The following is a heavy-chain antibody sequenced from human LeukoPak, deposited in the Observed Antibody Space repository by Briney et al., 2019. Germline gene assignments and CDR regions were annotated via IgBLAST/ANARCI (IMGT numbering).Heavy chain of an antibody. Sequence: PSETLSLTCAVYGGSFSGYYWSWIRQPPGKGLEWIGSIYYSGSTYYNPSLKSRVTISVDTSKNQFSLKLSSVTAADTAVYYCARWGTYYDFWSGYPPYYFDYWGQGTLVTVSS. J-gene: IGHJ4*02. CDR3: ARWGTYYDFWSGYPPYYFDY. CDR2: IYYSGST. D-gene: IGHD3-3*01. V-gene: IGHV4-34*01. CDR1: GGSFSGYY.